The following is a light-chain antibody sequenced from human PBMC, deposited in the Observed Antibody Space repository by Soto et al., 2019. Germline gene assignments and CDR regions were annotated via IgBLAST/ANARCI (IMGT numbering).Light chain of an antibody. Sequence: EIVLTQSPGTLSLSPGEGATLSCRASQSVSTNFFAWYQQKPGQAPRLLIYGASTRATGIPDRFSGSGSGTDFTLTISRLEPQDFAVHYCHQYGRTSWTFGQGTKV. CDR1: QSVSTNF. V-gene: IGKV3-20*01. CDR3: HQYGRTSWT. J-gene: IGKJ1*01. CDR2: GAS.